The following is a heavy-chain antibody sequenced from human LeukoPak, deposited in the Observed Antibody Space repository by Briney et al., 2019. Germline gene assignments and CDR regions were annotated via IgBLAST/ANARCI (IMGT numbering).Heavy chain of an antibody. J-gene: IGHJ5*02. CDR1: GGSFSGYY. CDR2: INHSGST. CDR3: ARGGEYVFRLRWFDP. V-gene: IGHV4-34*01. Sequence: SETLSLTCAVYGGSFSGYYWSWIRQPPGKGLEWIGEINHSGSTNYNPSLKSRVTISVDTSKNQFSLKLSSVTAADTAVYYCARGGEYVFRLRWFDPWGQGTLVTVSS. D-gene: IGHD4-17*01.